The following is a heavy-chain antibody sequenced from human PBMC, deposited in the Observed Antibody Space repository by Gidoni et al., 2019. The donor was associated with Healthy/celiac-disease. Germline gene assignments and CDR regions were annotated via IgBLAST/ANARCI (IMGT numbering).Heavy chain of an antibody. CDR1: GGSFSGYY. CDR2: INHSGST. Sequence: QVQLQQWGAGLLKPSETLSLTCAVYGGSFSGYYWSWIRQPPGKGLEWIGEINHSGSTNYNPSLKSRVTISVDTSKNQFSLKLSSVTAADTAVYYCARGDRPYSSGWYRYWGQGTLVTVSS. CDR3: ARGDRPYSSGWYRY. J-gene: IGHJ4*02. V-gene: IGHV4-34*01. D-gene: IGHD6-19*01.